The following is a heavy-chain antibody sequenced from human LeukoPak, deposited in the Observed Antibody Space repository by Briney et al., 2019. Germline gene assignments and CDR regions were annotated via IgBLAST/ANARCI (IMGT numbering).Heavy chain of an antibody. Sequence: GSLRLSCSASGFHFSSYAMHWVRQAPGKGLEYVSAISSNGGSTYYADSVKGRFTISRDNSKNTLYLQMSSLRAEDTAVYYCVKWGPSGYHYDYWGQGTLVTVSS. J-gene: IGHJ4*02. CDR3: VKWGPSGYHYDY. D-gene: IGHD5-12*01. CDR2: ISSNGGST. V-gene: IGHV3-64D*06. CDR1: GFHFSSYA.